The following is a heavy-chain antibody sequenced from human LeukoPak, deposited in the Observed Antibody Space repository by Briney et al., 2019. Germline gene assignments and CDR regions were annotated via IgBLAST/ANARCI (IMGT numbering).Heavy chain of an antibody. CDR3: AKHYDSRAYYCFDY. V-gene: IGHV3-23*01. Sequence: PGGSLRLSCAASGFTFSTYAMSWVRQAPGKGLEWVSTISGSGANTYYADSVRGGFTISRDNSKNTLYLQMNSLRAEDTAVYYCAKHYDSRAYYCFDYWGQGALVAVSS. J-gene: IGHJ4*02. CDR2: ISGSGANT. CDR1: GFTFSTYA. D-gene: IGHD3-22*01.